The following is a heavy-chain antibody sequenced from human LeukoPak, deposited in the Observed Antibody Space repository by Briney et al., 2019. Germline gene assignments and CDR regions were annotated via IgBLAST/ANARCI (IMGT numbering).Heavy chain of an antibody. CDR2: IIPIFGTA. CDR3: ASSRYYDILTGSPYFDY. V-gene: IGHV1-69*13. J-gene: IGHJ4*02. Sequence: SVKVSCKASGGTFSSYATSWVRQAPGQGLEWMGGIIPIFGTANYAQKFQGRVTITADESTSTAYMELSSLRSEDTAVYYCASSRYYDILTGSPYFDYWGQGTLVTVSS. D-gene: IGHD3-9*01. CDR1: GGTFSSYA.